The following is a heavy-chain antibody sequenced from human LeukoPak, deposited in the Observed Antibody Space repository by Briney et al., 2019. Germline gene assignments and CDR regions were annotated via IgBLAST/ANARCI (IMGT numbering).Heavy chain of an antibody. D-gene: IGHD3-3*01. CDR3: AKPRGHITIFGVVEY. V-gene: IGHV3-30-3*02. Sequence: GGSLRLSCAASGFTFSSYAMHWVRQAPGKGLEWVAVISYDGSNKHYADSVKGRFTISRDNSKNTLYLQMNSLRAEDTAVYYCAKPRGHITIFGVVEYWGQGTLVTVSS. CDR2: ISYDGSNK. J-gene: IGHJ4*02. CDR1: GFTFSSYA.